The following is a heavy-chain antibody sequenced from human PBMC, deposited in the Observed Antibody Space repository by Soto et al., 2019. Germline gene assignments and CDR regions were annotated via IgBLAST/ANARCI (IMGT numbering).Heavy chain of an antibody. CDR2: IIPIFGTA. Sequence: SVKVSCKASGGTFSSYAISWVRQAPGQGLEWMGGIIPIFGTANYAQKFQGRVTITADESTSTAYMELSSLRSEDTAVYYCARDLYIGQGAAAGTDYYYYGMDVWGQGTTVAVSS. V-gene: IGHV1-69*13. J-gene: IGHJ6*02. CDR3: ARDLYIGQGAAAGTDYYYYGMDV. D-gene: IGHD6-13*01. CDR1: GGTFSSYA.